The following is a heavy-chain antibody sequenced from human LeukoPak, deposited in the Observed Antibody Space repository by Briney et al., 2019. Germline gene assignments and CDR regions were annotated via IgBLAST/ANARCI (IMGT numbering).Heavy chain of an antibody. CDR2: INDSGST. CDR3: ARRIVGATVDY. CDR1: GGSFSGYY. Sequence: PSETLSLTCAVYGGSFSGYYWSWIRQPPGKGLEWIGEINDSGSTNYNPSLKSRVTISVDTSKNQFSLKLSSVTAADTAVYYCARRIVGATVDYWGQGTLVTVSS. J-gene: IGHJ4*02. V-gene: IGHV4-34*01. D-gene: IGHD1-26*01.